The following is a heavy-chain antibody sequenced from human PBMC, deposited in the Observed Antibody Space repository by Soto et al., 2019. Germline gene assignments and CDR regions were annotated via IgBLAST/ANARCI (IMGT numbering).Heavy chain of an antibody. CDR1: GFKFSNYA. D-gene: IGHD3-16*01. J-gene: IGHJ4*02. CDR2: ISATGGGT. CDR3: AKDRRAGGNSAFYFDF. V-gene: IGHV3-23*01. Sequence: GGSLRLSCAASGFKFSNYAMSWVRQAPGKGLEWVSPISATGGGTYYADSVKGRFTISRDNSHNALYLQVHSLTAEDTAVYYCAKDRRAGGNSAFYFDFWGQGAQVTVSS.